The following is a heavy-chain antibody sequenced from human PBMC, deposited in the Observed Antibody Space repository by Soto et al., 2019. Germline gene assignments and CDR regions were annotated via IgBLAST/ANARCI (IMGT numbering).Heavy chain of an antibody. D-gene: IGHD2-15*01. CDR2: IKLDGSEK. Sequence: PGGSLRLSCAASGFAFSTYWMSWVRQAPGKGLEWVANIKLDGSEKNYVDSVKGRFTISRDNAKNLLYLQMNSLRAEDTAVYYCARDPGGYCRPTYYHRALFWGQGALVTVSS. V-gene: IGHV3-7*01. CDR3: ARDPGGYCRPTYYHRALF. CDR1: GFAFSTYW. J-gene: IGHJ4*02.